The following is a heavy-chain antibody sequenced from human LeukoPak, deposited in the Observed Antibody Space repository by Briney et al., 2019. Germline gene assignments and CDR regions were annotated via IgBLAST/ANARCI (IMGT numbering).Heavy chain of an antibody. CDR1: GYTFTSYG. CDR3: ARDPRGYDWFDP. CDR2: INAYNGNT. V-gene: IGHV1-18*01. D-gene: IGHD6-13*01. J-gene: IGHJ5*02. Sequence: ASVKVSCKASGYTFTSYGISWVRQPPGQGLEWMGWINAYNGNTNYAQKLQGRIHMTTDTSTSTAYMGLRSLRSDDTAVYYCARDPRGYDWFDPWGQGTLVTVSS.